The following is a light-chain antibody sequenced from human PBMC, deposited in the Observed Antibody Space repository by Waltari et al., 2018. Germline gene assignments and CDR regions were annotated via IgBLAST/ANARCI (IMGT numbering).Light chain of an antibody. CDR2: DVS. J-gene: IGLJ3*02. Sequence: QSALTPPRSVSGSPGQSVTISRTGTSSAVGGYNYVPWYQQHPGKAPKLMIYDVSKRPSGVPDRFSGSKSGNTASLTISGLQTEDEADYFCCSFAGSVYIWVFGGGTKLTVL. CDR3: CSFAGSVYIWV. V-gene: IGLV2-11*01. CDR1: SSAVGGYNY.